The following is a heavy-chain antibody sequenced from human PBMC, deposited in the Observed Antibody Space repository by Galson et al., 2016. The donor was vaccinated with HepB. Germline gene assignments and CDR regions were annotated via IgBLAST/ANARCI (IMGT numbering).Heavy chain of an antibody. D-gene: IGHD3-16*01. CDR3: ARDPGGGPTHGY. V-gene: IGHV3-66*01. CDR2: IYSGGST. Sequence: SLRLSCAVSGVTVSNNFMSWVRQAPVKGLEWVSLIYSGGSTDYADSVKGRFTISRDNSKNTLYLHMNSLRVEDTAVYYCARDPGGGPTHGYWGQGTLVTVAS. J-gene: IGHJ4*02. CDR1: GVTVSNNF.